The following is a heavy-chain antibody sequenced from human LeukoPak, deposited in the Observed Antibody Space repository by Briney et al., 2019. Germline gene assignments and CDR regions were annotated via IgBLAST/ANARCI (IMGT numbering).Heavy chain of an antibody. Sequence: GGSLRLSCAAFGFTFSSYSMNWVRQAPGKGLEWVSSISSSSSSYIYYADSVKGRFTISRDNAKNSLYLQMNSLRAEDTAVYYCARDLYDYGDSLNAFDIWGQGTMVTVSS. D-gene: IGHD4-17*01. CDR3: ARDLYDYGDSLNAFDI. J-gene: IGHJ3*02. CDR2: ISSSSSSYI. V-gene: IGHV3-21*01. CDR1: GFTFSSYS.